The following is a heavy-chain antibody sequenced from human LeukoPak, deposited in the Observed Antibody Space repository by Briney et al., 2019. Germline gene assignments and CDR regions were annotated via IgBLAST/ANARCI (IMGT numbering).Heavy chain of an antibody. CDR1: GYTFTGYY. V-gene: IGHV1-2*02. CDR2: INPNSGGT. Sequence: ASVKVSCKASGYTFTGYYMHWVRQAPGQGLGWMGWINPNSGGTNYAQKFQGRVTMTRDTSISTAYMELSRLRSDDTAVYYCARVRSWGSYRPTFDYWGQGTLVTVSS. D-gene: IGHD3-16*02. CDR3: ARVRSWGSYRPTFDY. J-gene: IGHJ4*02.